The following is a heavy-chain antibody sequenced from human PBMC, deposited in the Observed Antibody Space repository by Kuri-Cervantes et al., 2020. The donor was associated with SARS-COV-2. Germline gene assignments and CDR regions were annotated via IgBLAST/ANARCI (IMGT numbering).Heavy chain of an antibody. CDR3: ARDGLYSSGLHY. Sequence: GESLKISCAASGFTFSSYAMHWVRQAPGKGLEWVAVISYDGSNKYYADSVKGRFTISRDNSKNTLYLQMNSLRAEDTAVYYCARDGLYSSGLHYWGQGTLVTVPS. V-gene: IGHV3-30*04. D-gene: IGHD5-18*01. CDR1: GFTFSSYA. J-gene: IGHJ4*02. CDR2: ISYDGSNK.